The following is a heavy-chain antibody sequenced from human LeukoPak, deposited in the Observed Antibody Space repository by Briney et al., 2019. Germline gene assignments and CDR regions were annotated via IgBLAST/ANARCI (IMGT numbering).Heavy chain of an antibody. CDR1: GFTFSSYG. J-gene: IGHJ4*02. CDR2: IRYDGSNK. Sequence: GGSLRLSCAASGFTFSSYGMHWVRQAPGKGLEWVAFIRYDGSNKYYADSVKGRFTISRDNSKNTLYLQMNSLRAEDTAVYYCARESESYDSSGSTFNYWGQGTLVTVSS. D-gene: IGHD3-22*01. V-gene: IGHV3-30*02. CDR3: ARESESYDSSGSTFNY.